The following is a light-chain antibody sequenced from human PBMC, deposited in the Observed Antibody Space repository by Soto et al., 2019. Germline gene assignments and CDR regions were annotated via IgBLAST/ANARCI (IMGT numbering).Light chain of an antibody. CDR2: TAS. V-gene: IGKV1-39*01. Sequence: DIQMTQSPSSLSASVGDRVTITCRASQSICSYLSWYQQKPGKAPKLLIYTASTLQSGVPSRFSGSKSGTDFTLTISSLQPEDFATYYCQQYWTFGQGTKVDIK. CDR1: QSICSY. J-gene: IGKJ1*01. CDR3: QQYWT.